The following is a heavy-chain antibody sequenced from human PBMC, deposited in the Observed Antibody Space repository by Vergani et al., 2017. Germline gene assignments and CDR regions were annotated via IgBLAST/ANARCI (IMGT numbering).Heavy chain of an antibody. Sequence: EVQLVESGGGLVKPGGSLRLSCAASGFTFSSHSMNWVRQAPGKGLEWVSSISSSSSYIYYADSVKGRFTISRDNAKNSLYLQMNSLRAEDTAVYYCARRAAAGTGAFAIWGQGTMVTVSS. D-gene: IGHD6-13*01. CDR2: ISSSSSYI. V-gene: IGHV3-21*01. CDR3: ARRAAAGTGAFAI. J-gene: IGHJ3*02. CDR1: GFTFSSHS.